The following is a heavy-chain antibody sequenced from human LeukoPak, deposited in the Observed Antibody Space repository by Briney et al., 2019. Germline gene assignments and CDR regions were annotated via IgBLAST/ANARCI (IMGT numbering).Heavy chain of an antibody. CDR1: GGTFSSYA. CDR3: ARVTDSNRYWYFDL. V-gene: IGHV1-69*05. D-gene: IGHD4-11*01. CDR2: IIPIFGTA. J-gene: IGHJ2*01. Sequence: ASVKVSCKASGGTFSSYAISWVRQAPGQGLEWMGGIIPIFGTANYAQKFQGRVTITTDESTSTAYMELSSLRSEDTAVYYCARVTDSNRYWYFDLWGRGTLVTVSS.